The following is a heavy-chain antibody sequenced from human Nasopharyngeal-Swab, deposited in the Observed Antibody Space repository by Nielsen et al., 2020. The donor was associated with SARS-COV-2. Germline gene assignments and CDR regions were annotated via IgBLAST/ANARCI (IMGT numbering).Heavy chain of an antibody. V-gene: IGHV1-69*13. Sequence: SVKASCKASGGTFSSYAISWVRQAPGQGLEWMGGIIPIFGTANYAQKFQGRVTITADESTSTAYMELSSLRSEDTAVYYCASSLGPANYYYYGMDVWGQGTTVTVSS. D-gene: IGHD2-2*01. CDR3: ASSLGPANYYYYGMDV. CDR1: GGTFSSYA. CDR2: IIPIFGTA. J-gene: IGHJ6*02.